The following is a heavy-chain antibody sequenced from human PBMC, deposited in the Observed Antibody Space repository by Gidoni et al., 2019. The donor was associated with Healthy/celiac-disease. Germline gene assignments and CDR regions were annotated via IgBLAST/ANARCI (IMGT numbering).Heavy chain of an antibody. D-gene: IGHD2-15*01. V-gene: IGHV1-24*01. CDR3: ATGSMVGGYYYYYMDV. CDR1: GYTLTALS. J-gene: IGHJ6*03. CDR2: FDPEDGET. Sequence: QVQLVQSGAEVKKPGASVKVSCQVSGYTLTALSMHWVRQAPGKGLEWMGGFDPEDGETIYAQKFQGRVTMTEDTSTDTAYMELSSLRSEDTAVYYCATGSMVGGYYYYYMDVWGKGTTVTVSS.